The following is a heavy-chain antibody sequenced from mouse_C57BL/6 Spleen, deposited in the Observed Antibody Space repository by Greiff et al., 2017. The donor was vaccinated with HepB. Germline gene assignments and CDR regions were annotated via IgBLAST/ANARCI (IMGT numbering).Heavy chain of an antibody. CDR2: ISSGGSYT. V-gene: IGHV5-6*01. Sequence: EVQLVESGGDLVKPGGSLKLSCAASGFTFSSYGMSWVRQTPDKRLEWVATISSGGSYTYYPDSVKGRFTIARDNAKNTLYLKMSSLKSADKAMYYGGRGEDYDGGGYFDCWGQGTTLTVSS. J-gene: IGHJ2*01. CDR3: GRGEDYDGGGYFDC. CDR1: GFTFSSYG. D-gene: IGHD2-4*01.